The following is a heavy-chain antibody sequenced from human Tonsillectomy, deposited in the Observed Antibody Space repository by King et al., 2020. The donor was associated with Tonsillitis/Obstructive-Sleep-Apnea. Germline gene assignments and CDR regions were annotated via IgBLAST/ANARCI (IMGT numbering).Heavy chain of an antibody. V-gene: IGHV4-34*01. D-gene: IGHD2-15*01. J-gene: IGHJ5*02. CDR2: INHSGST. Sequence: VQLQQWGAGLLKPSETLSLTCAVYGGSFSGYYWSWIRQPPGKGLEWIGEINHSGSTNYNPSLKSRVTISVDTSKNQFSLKLSSVTAADTAVYYCATYCSGGSCYGRIDPWGQGTLVTVSS. CDR1: GGSFSGYY. CDR3: ATYCSGGSCYGRIDP.